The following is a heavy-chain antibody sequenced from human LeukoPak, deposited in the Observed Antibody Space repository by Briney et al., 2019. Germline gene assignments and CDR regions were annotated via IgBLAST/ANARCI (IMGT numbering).Heavy chain of an antibody. J-gene: IGHJ4*02. CDR1: GFTFSNYW. D-gene: IGHD4-17*01. V-gene: IGHV3-7*01. CDR3: ARVFIGDYGDYQFDC. Sequence: GGSLRLSCEASGFTFSNYWMSWVRQAPGKGLEWVANIKQDGSDKYYVDSMEGRFTISRDNAKNSLYLQMNSLRAEDTAVYYCARVFIGDYGDYQFDCWGQGTLVTVSS. CDR2: IKQDGSDK.